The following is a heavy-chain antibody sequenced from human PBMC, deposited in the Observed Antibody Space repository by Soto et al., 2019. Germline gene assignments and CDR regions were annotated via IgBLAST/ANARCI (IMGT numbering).Heavy chain of an antibody. CDR3: AKGYSYSVCDY. CDR2: ISYDGSNK. V-gene: IGHV3-30*18. CDR1: GFTFSRYA. J-gene: IGHJ4*02. Sequence: GGSLRLSCAASGFTFSRYAMHWVRQAPGKGLEWVAVISYDGSNKYYVDSVKGRFTISRDNSKNTLYLQMNSLRAEDTAVYYCAKGYSYSVCDYWGQGTLVTVSS. D-gene: IGHD5-18*01.